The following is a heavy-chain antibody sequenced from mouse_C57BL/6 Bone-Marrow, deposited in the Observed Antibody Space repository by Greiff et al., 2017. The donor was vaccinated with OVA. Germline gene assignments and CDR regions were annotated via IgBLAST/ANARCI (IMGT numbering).Heavy chain of an antibody. D-gene: IGHD2-1*01. CDR2: IYPYNGVS. V-gene: IGHV1-31*01. Sequence: EVQGVESGPELVKPGASVKISCKASGYSFTGYYMHWVKQSHGNILDWIGYIYPYNGVSSYNQKFKGKATLTVDKSSSTAYMELRSLTSEDSAVYYCARSGYGNAMDYWGQGTSVTVSS. J-gene: IGHJ4*01. CDR3: ARSGYGNAMDY. CDR1: GYSFTGYY.